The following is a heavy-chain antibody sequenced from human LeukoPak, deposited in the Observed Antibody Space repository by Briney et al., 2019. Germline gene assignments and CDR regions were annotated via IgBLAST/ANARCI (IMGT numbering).Heavy chain of an antibody. Sequence: SGTLSLTCAVSGGSISSSNWWSWVRQPPGKGLEWIGEIYHSGSTNYNPSLKSRVTISVDTSKNQFSLKLSSVTAADTAVYYCARDFPGYGFDYWGQGTLVTVSS. CDR3: ARDFPGYGFDY. J-gene: IGHJ4*02. CDR1: GGSISSSNW. V-gene: IGHV4-4*02. CDR2: IYHSGST. D-gene: IGHD1-1*01.